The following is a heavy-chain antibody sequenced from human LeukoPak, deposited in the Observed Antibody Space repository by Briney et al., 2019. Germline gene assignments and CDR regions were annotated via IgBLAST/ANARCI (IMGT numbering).Heavy chain of an antibody. CDR3: VTNYGDYGGGAFDV. J-gene: IGHJ3*01. D-gene: IGHD4-17*01. CDR1: GFSFSDYS. V-gene: IGHV3-64D*06. Sequence: GGSLRLSCSASGFSFSDYSMKWIRQAPGKRLEYVSGISHNGDSTRYADSVKGRFTISRDNSKNTLYLQMSSLRPEDTAVYYCVTNYGDYGGGAFDVWGQGTMVTVSS. CDR2: ISHNGDST.